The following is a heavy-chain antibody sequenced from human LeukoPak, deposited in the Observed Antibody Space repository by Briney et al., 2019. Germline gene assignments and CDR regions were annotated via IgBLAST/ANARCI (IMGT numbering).Heavy chain of an antibody. CDR3: ASSGDGNIKFDY. J-gene: IGHJ4*02. Sequence: GASVKVSCKASGYTFTGYYMHWVRQAPGQGLEWMGWINPNSGGTNYAQKFQGRVTMTRDTSISTAYMELSSLKASDTAMYYCASSGDGNIKFDYWGQGTLVTVSS. V-gene: IGHV1-2*02. CDR2: INPNSGGT. D-gene: IGHD4-17*01. CDR1: GYTFTGYY.